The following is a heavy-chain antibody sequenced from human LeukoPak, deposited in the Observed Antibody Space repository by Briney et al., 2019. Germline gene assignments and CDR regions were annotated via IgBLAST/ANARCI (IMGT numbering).Heavy chain of an antibody. V-gene: IGHV1-69*05. CDR1: GGTFSSYA. CDR3: ASYPFKASTRPPYYYYYMDV. CDR2: IIPIFGTA. D-gene: IGHD5-24*01. J-gene: IGHJ6*03. Sequence: SVKVSCKASGGTFSSYAIGWVRQAPGQGLGWMGGIIPIFGTANYAQKFQGRVTITTDESTSTAYMELSSLRSEDTAVYYCASYPFKASTRPPYYYYYMDVWGKGTTVTVSS.